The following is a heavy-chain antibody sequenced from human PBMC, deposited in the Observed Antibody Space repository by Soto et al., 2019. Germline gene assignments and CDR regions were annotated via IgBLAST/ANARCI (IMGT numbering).Heavy chain of an antibody. D-gene: IGHD2-2*01. J-gene: IGHJ4*02. Sequence: LSLTGAGFVDSINTNNWWSWVRHTPGNLLELIVEIHHNGDTTYTPSLKSRVTMSLDKSKYHLSLRLTSVTAADTAVYYCARPLNSCHTSSCXDVYVDFWGRGTRVTVSS. CDR3: ARPLNSCHTSSCXDVYVDF. CDR1: VDSINTNNW. CDR2: IHHNGDT. V-gene: IGHV4-4*02.